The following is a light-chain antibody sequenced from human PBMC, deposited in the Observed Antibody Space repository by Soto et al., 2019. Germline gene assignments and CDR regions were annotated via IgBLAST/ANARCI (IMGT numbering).Light chain of an antibody. CDR2: GAS. V-gene: IGKV3-15*01. CDR3: QQFHDWPMT. CDR1: QSISSN. Sequence: EIVMTQSPATLSVSPGERATLSCRASQSISSNLAWYQQKPGQAPRLLISGASTRATGIPARFSGRGSGTDFTLTISSLQSEDFAVYYCQQFHDWPMTFGPGTKVDIK. J-gene: IGKJ3*01.